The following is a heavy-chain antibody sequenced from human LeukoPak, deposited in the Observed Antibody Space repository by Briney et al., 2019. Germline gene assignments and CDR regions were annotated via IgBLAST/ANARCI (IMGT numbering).Heavy chain of an antibody. J-gene: IGHJ4*02. V-gene: IGHV3-23*01. D-gene: IGHD6-19*01. CDR2: ISGSGGST. Sequence: GGSLRLSCAASGFTFSDYYMSWVRQAPGKGLEWVSAISGSGGSTYYADSVKGRFTISRDNSKNTLYLQMNSLRAEDTAVYYCAKDIAVADFDYWGQGTLVTVSS. CDR3: AKDIAVADFDY. CDR1: GFTFSDYY.